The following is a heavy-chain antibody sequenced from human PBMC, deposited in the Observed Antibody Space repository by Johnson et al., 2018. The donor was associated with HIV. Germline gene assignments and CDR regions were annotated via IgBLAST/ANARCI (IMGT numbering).Heavy chain of an antibody. CDR3: ARDGESQQLPLGDALDI. D-gene: IGHD6-13*01. V-gene: IGHV3-20*04. CDR2: INWNGGST. Sequence: VQLVESGGGVVQPGRSLRLSCAASGFTFDEYAMSWIRQAPGKGLEWVSGINWNGGSTGYVDSVKGRFTISRDNSKNTLYLQMNSLRAEDTAVYYCARDGESQQLPLGDALDIWGQGTMVTVSS. J-gene: IGHJ3*02. CDR1: GFTFDEYA.